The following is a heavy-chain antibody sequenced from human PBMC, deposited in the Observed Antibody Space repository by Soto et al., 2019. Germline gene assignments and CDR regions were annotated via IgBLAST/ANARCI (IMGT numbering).Heavy chain of an antibody. CDR2: IYYSGST. CDR1: GGSISSGGYY. CDR3: ARTSYDSSGTAADP. J-gene: IGHJ5*02. D-gene: IGHD3-22*01. V-gene: IGHV4-31*03. Sequence: SETLSLTCTVSGGSISSGGYYWSWIRQHPGKGLEWIGYIYYSGSTYYNPSLKSRVTISVDTSKNQFSLKLSSVTAADTAVYYCARTSYDSSGTAADPWGQGTLVTVSS.